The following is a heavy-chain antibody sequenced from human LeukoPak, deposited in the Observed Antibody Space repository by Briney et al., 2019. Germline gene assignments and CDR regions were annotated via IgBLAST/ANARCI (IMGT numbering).Heavy chain of an antibody. CDR1: GGSISGYF. V-gene: IGHV4-4*07. D-gene: IGHD5-12*01. CDR3: AREPTSGREPTSGRPLDY. Sequence: SETLSLTCMFSGGSISGYFWSWLRQPAGKGLEWIGRIYSSGSNNYNPSLKSRVTMSLDTSKNHFSLNLTSVTAEDTAVYYCAREPTSGREPTSGRPLDYWGQGTLVTVSS. J-gene: IGHJ4*02. CDR2: IYSSGSN.